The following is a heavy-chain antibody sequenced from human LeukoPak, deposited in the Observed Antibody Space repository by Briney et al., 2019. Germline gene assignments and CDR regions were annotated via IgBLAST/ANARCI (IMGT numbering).Heavy chain of an antibody. CDR1: GGSINNYY. V-gene: IGHV4-59*01. CDR3: ARGGDYGDLRYFDY. J-gene: IGHJ4*02. D-gene: IGHD4-17*01. CDR2: IYYRGST. Sequence: SETLSLSCTVSGGSINNYYWSWIRQPPGKGLEWVGYIYYRGSTNYNPSLKSLVTFSVDTSKNQFSLKLNSVTAEDTAVYYCARGGDYGDLRYFDYWGQGTLVTVSS.